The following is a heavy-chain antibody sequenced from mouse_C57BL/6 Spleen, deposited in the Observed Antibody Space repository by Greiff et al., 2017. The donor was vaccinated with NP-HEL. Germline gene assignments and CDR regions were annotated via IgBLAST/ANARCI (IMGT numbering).Heavy chain of an antibody. CDR1: GYSITSGYY. D-gene: IGHD2-2*01. V-gene: IGHV3-6*01. Sequence: ESGPGLVKPSQSLSLTCSVTGYSITSGYYWNLIRQFPGNKLEWVGYISYDGSNNYNPSLNNRISITRDTSKNQFFLKLNSVTTEDTATYYCASGYDGFAYWGQGTLVTVSA. CDR3: ASGYDGFAY. CDR2: ISYDGSN. J-gene: IGHJ3*01.